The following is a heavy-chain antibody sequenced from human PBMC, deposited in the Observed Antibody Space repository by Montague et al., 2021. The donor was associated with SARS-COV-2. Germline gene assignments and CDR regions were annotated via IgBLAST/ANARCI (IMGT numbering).Heavy chain of an antibody. CDR3: ARELEIHDFLSGYYIGD. CDR2: IYYSGST. CDR1: GGSVNSGSYH. Sequence: SETLSLTCTVSGGSVNSGSYHWNWIRQPPGKGLEWIGYIYYSGSTSYNPSLKSRVTISIDTSKNQFSLNLTSVTAADTALYFCARELEIHDFLSGYYIGDWGQGTLVTVSS. J-gene: IGHJ4*02. V-gene: IGHV4-61*01. D-gene: IGHD3-3*01.